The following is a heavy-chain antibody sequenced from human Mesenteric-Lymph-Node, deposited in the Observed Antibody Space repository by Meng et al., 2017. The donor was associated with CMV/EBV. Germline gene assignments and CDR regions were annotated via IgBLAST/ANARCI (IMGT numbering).Heavy chain of an antibody. CDR2: IYRSGTT. V-gene: IGHV4-34*01. J-gene: IGHJ4*02. D-gene: IGHD3-22*01. CDR3: AATYYYDTSQWGGDF. Sequence: SETLSLTCAVYGGSFSGYYWSWIRQPPGKGLEWIGSIYRSGTTFYNPSLKSRVTISVDTSRNQFSLELASVTAADTAVYYCAATYYYDTSQWGGDFWGQGTLVTVSS. CDR1: GGSFSGYY.